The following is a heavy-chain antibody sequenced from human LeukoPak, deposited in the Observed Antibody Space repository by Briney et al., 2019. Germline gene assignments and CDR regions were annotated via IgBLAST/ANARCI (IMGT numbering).Heavy chain of an antibody. Sequence: GGSLRLSCTASGFMFSDYYMSWFRQAPGKRLEWVSYISDRGSTIYYADSVKGRFTISRDNAKNSVSLQMHSLRAEDTAVYYCARGRRHYYFEHWGQGTLVTVSS. V-gene: IGHV3-11*01. J-gene: IGHJ4*02. CDR3: ARGRRHYYFEH. CDR1: GFMFSDYY. CDR2: ISDRGSTI.